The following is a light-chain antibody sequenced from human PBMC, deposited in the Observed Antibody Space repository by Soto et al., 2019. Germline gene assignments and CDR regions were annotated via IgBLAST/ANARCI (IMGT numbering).Light chain of an antibody. CDR2: GVS. J-gene: IGLJ3*02. CDR3: MSFIARTTTHWV. Sequence: QSVLTQPASVSGSPGQSITISCTGTSIDVGHPYNYVSWYQQYPGKAPKLLILGVSNRPSGISGRFSGSKSGNTASLTISGLHPEDEADYYCMSFIARTTTHWVLGGGTKVTVL. V-gene: IGLV2-14*03. CDR1: SIDVGHPYNY.